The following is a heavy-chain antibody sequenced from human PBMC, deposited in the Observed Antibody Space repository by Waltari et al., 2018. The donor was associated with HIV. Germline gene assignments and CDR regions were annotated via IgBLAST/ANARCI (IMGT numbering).Heavy chain of an antibody. D-gene: IGHD4-17*01. CDR3: AKEPDYGVAET. J-gene: IGHJ5*02. Sequence: EVKLLESGGGLAQPGGSLRLSCAASGFTFSTYAMSWVRQAPGKGLEGVAGISAGGNNTYYADSVKGRFTISRDNSKNTLFLQMSSLRAEDTAVYYCAKEPDYGVAETWGQGTLVTVSS. V-gene: IGHV3-23*01. CDR1: GFTFSTYA. CDR2: ISAGGNNT.